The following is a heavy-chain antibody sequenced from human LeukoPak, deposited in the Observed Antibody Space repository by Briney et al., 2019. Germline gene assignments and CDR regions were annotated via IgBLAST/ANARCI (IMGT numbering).Heavy chain of an antibody. CDR3: ARAAQQLVSSFDY. D-gene: IGHD6-13*01. Sequence: SVKVSCEASGGTFSSYAISWVRQAPGQGLEWMGGIIPIFGTANYAQKFQGRVTITADESTSTAYMELSSLRSEDTAVYYCARAAQQLVSSFDYWGQGTLVTVSS. CDR2: IIPIFGTA. J-gene: IGHJ4*02. CDR1: GGTFSSYA. V-gene: IGHV1-69*13.